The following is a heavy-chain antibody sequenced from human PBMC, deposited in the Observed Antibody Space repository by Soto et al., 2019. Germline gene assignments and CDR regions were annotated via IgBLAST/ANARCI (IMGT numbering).Heavy chain of an antibody. V-gene: IGHV1-18*01. CDR2: INPDNGNT. J-gene: IGHJ4*02. CDR3: ARVCGAVVTADY. D-gene: IGHD3-3*01. Sequence: QVQLVQSGPEVKKPGASVKVSCKTSGYTFINYGISWVRQAPGQGLEWMGWINPDNGNTNFAQRLQGRVTMTADRSTRTAYMELRSLRYDDTAMYYCARVCGAVVTADYWGQGTLVTVSS. CDR1: GYTFINYG.